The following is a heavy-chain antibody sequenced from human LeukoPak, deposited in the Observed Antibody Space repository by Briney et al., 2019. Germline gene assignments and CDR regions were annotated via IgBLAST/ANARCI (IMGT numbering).Heavy chain of an antibody. Sequence: PGGPLRLSCAASGFTFSSYGMSWVRQAPGKGLEWVSAISGSGGSTYYADSVKGRFTISRDNSKNTLYLQMNSLRAEDTAVYYCAKMDYDFWSGFPLGYYYMDVWGKGTTVTVSS. CDR3: AKMDYDFWSGFPLGYYYMDV. V-gene: IGHV3-23*01. CDR2: ISGSGGST. D-gene: IGHD3-3*01. J-gene: IGHJ6*03. CDR1: GFTFSSYG.